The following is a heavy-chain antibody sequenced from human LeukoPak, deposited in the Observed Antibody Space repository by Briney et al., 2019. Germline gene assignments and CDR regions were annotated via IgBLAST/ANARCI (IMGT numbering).Heavy chain of an antibody. CDR2: ISSDGSSK. J-gene: IGHJ6*02. V-gene: IGHV3-30-3*01. Sequence: PGGSLRLSCAASDLSFNTYSMHWVRQAPGKGLEWVALISSDGSSKYYADSVKGRFTVSRDNSKNTLYLQMNSLRADDSAVFYCASSPYGSGTYAYYYAMDVWGPGTTVTVSS. D-gene: IGHD3-10*01. CDR1: DLSFNTYS. CDR3: ASSPYGSGTYAYYYAMDV.